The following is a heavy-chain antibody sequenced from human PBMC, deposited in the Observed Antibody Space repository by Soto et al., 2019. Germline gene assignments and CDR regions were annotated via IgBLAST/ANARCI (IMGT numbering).Heavy chain of an antibody. J-gene: IGHJ3*02. CDR2: IYWNDDK. Sequence: TLSLTCTVSGDSVTSGNYYWSWIRQPPGKGLEWLAVIYWNDDKAYSPSLKSRLTITQDTSKNQVVLTMTSLDPVDTAAYYCTHRRCSGGSCYNVFDIWGQGAIVTVSS. D-gene: IGHD2-15*01. CDR3: THRRCSGGSCYNVFDI. V-gene: IGHV2-5*01. CDR1: GDSVTSGNYY.